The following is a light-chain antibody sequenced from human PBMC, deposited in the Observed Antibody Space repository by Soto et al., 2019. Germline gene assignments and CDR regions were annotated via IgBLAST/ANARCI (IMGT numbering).Light chain of an antibody. Sequence: QSVLTQPASVSGSPGQSITISCTGTSSDVGSYNLVSWYQQHPGKAPKLMIYEGSKRPSGVSNLFSGSKSGNTASLTISLLQAEDEADYYCCSYAGSSTFIYVFGTGTKVTVL. J-gene: IGLJ1*01. V-gene: IGLV2-23*03. CDR1: SSDVGSYNL. CDR2: EGS. CDR3: CSYAGSSTFIYV.